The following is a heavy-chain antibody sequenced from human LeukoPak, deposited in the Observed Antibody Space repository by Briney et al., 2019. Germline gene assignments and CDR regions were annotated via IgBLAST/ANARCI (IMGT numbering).Heavy chain of an antibody. J-gene: IGHJ1*01. D-gene: IGHD4-11*01. CDR2: IWSDGSDK. CDR1: GFTFIHYG. CDR3: AKDAQRGFDYSNSLQN. V-gene: IGHV3-33*06. Sequence: GGSLRLSCAASGFTFIHYGMHWVRQTPGAGLEWVAVIWSDGSDKYYAKSVKGRFTISRDNSKNSLFLQKNSLRAEDTAVYYCAKDAQRGFDYSNSLQNWGQGILVTVSS.